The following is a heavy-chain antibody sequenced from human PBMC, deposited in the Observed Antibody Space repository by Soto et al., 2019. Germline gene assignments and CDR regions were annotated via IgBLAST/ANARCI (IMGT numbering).Heavy chain of an antibody. CDR2: IIPIFGTA. CDR3: ARVASAWIKDAFDI. CDR1: GGTFSSYA. Sequence: QVQLVQSGAEVKKPGSSVKVSCKASGGTFSSYAISWVRQAPGQGLEWMGGIIPIFGTANYAQKFQGRVTITAGESTSTAYMELSSLRAEDTAVYYCARVASAWIKDAFDIWGQGTMVTVSS. D-gene: IGHD5-12*01. V-gene: IGHV1-69*12. J-gene: IGHJ3*02.